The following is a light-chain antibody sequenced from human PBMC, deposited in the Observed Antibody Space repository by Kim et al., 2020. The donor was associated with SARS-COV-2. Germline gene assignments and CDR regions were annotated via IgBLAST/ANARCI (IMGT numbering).Light chain of an antibody. J-gene: IGKJ1*01. CDR1: QSVSSY. CDR2: DAS. V-gene: IGKV3-11*01. CDR3: QRRSNWPPWT. Sequence: EIVLTQPPATLSLSPGERATLSCRASQSVSSYLAWYQQKPGQAPRLLIYDASNRATGIPARFSGSGSGTDFTLTISSLEPEDFAVYYCQRRSNWPPWTFGQGTKVDIK.